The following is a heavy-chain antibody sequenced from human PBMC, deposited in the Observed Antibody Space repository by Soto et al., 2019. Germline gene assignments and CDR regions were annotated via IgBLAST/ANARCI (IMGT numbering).Heavy chain of an antibody. J-gene: IGHJ5*02. V-gene: IGHV3-21*01. CDR2: ISSSSSYI. D-gene: IGHD3-16*01. Sequence: PGKGLEWVSSISSSSSYIYYADSVKGRFTISRDNAKNSLYLQMNSLRAEDTAVYYCARDLAESLGWLDPWGHGTLVTVSA. CDR3: ARDLAESLGWLDP.